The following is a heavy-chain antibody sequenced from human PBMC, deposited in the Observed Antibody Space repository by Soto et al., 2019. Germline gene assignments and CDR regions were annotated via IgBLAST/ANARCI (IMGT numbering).Heavy chain of an antibody. V-gene: IGHV3-23*01. CDR1: GFTFSSYA. Sequence: GGSLILSCAASGFTFSSYAMSWVRQAPGKGLEWVSAISGSGGSTYYADSVKGRFTISRDNSKNTLYLQMNSLRAEDTAVYYCAKAQRDFWSGYYQDFDYWGQGTLVTVSS. CDR3: AKAQRDFWSGYYQDFDY. J-gene: IGHJ4*02. CDR2: ISGSGGST. D-gene: IGHD3-3*01.